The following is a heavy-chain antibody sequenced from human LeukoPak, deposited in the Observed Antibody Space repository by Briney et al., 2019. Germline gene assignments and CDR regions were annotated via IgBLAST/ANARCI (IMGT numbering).Heavy chain of an antibody. CDR3: AIDRDYYDSSGYTLHLAY. J-gene: IGHJ4*02. V-gene: IGHV1-46*01. CDR2: ITPSAGST. Sequence: GASVRVSCTVSGYTFTSSYMHWVRQAPGQGLEWIATITPSAGSTIYAQNVKGRFTITRDTSTNTVYMEMNSLRSEDTAVYYCAIDRDYYDSSGYTLHLAYWGQGTLVTVSS. CDR1: GYTFTSSY. D-gene: IGHD3-22*01.